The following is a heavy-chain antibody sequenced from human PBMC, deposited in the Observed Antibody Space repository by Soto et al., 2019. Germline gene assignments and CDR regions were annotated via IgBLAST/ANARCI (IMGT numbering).Heavy chain of an antibody. J-gene: IGHJ4*02. D-gene: IGHD3-10*01. CDR2: INDSGGST. CDR3: ARRRDASGSYFDS. Sequence: GGSLRLSCAASGFTFSSFAMSWVRQAPGKGLEWVSAINDSGGSTYSADSVKGRFTISRDNSKNTLYLQMNSLRANDTAVYYCARRRDASGSYFDSWSQGTLVTVSS. CDR1: GFTFSSFA. V-gene: IGHV3-23*01.